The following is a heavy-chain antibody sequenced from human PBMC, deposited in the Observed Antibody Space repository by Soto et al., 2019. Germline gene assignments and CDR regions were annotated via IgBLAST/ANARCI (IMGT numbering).Heavy chain of an antibody. CDR2: ISAYNGNT. V-gene: IGHV1-18*01. J-gene: IGHJ4*02. Sequence: ASVKVSCKASGYTSTSYGISRVRQAPGPGLEWMGCISAYNGNTNYAQKLQGRVTMTTDTSTSTAYMELRSLRFEERAVYSCARDPGYSSSWRDYWGQGTKVTV. D-gene: IGHD6-13*01. CDR1: GYTSTSYG. CDR3: ARDPGYSSSWRDY.